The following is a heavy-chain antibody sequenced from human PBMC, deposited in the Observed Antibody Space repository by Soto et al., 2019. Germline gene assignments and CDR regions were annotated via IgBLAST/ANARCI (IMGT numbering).Heavy chain of an antibody. CDR1: GFTFSSYS. D-gene: IGHD5-12*01. Sequence: PGGSLRLSCAASGFTFSSYSMNWVRQAPGKGLEWVSSISSSSSYIYYADSVKGRFTISRDNAKNSLYLQMNSLRAEDTAVYYCARDHDSGYALVDYWGQGTLVTVSS. V-gene: IGHV3-21*01. CDR2: ISSSSSYI. CDR3: ARDHDSGYALVDY. J-gene: IGHJ4*02.